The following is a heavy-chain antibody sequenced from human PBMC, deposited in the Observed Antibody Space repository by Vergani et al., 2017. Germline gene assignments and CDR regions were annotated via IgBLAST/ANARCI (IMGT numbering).Heavy chain of an antibody. V-gene: IGHV3-7*01. D-gene: IGHD5-12*01. J-gene: IGHJ6*02. Sequence: EVQLVESGGGLVQPGGSLRLSCAASGFTFSSYWMSWVRQAPGKGLEWVANIKQDGSEKYYVDSVKGRFTISRDNAKNSLYLQMNSLRAEDTAVYYCARDGDVDIVATIDYYDGMDVWGQGTTVTVSS. CDR1: GFTFSSYW. CDR2: IKQDGSEK. CDR3: ARDGDVDIVATIDYYDGMDV.